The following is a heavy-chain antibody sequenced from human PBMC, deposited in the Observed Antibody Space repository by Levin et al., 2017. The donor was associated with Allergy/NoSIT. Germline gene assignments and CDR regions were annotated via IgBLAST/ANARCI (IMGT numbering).Heavy chain of an antibody. CDR1: GFTFDDYG. Sequence: GESLKISCAASGFTFDDYGMSWVRQAPGKGLEWVSGINWNGGSTGYADSVKGRFTISRDNAKNSLYLQMNSLRAEDTALYYCARARGFAWFDPWGQGTLVTVSS. J-gene: IGHJ5*02. CDR3: ARARGFAWFDP. V-gene: IGHV3-20*04. CDR2: INWNGGST. D-gene: IGHD3-10*01.